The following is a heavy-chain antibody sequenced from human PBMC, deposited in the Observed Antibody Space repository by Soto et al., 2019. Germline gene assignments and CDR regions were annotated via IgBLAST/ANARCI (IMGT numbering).Heavy chain of an antibody. J-gene: IGHJ6*02. Sequence: SETLSLTCTVSGGSISSYYWSWIRQPPGKGLEWIGYIYYSGSTNYNPSLKSRVTISVDTSKNQFSLKLSSVTAADTAVYYCARDHPGGSDATHVWGPGTTGSVSS. V-gene: IGHV4-59*01. D-gene: IGHD5-12*01. CDR1: GGSISSYY. CDR3: ARDHPGGSDATHV. CDR2: IYYSGST.